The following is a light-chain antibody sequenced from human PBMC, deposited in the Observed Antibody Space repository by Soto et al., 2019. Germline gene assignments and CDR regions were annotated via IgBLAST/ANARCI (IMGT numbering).Light chain of an antibody. CDR1: QSVSSNY. CDR3: QQYDTSPPVYT. J-gene: IGKJ2*01. Sequence: EIVLTQSPGTLSLSPGERATLSCRASQSVSSNYLAWYQQKPGQAPRLLMYGASSRATRIPDRFSRSGSGTDFTLTISRLEPEDFAVYYCQQYDTSPPVYTFGQGTKLEIK. CDR2: GAS. V-gene: IGKV3-20*01.